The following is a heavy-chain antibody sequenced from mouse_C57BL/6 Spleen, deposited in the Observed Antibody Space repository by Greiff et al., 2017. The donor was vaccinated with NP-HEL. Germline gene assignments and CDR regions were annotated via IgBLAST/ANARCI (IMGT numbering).Heavy chain of an antibody. CDR3: ARPTVGGNAMDY. V-gene: IGHV1-53*01. D-gene: IGHD1-1*01. CDR1: GYTFTSYW. J-gene: IGHJ4*01. CDR2: INPSNGGT. Sequence: QVHVKQPGTELVKPGASVKLSCKASGYTFTSYWMHWVKQRPGQGLEWIGNINPSNGGTNYNEKFKSKATLTVDKSSSTAYMQLSSLTSEDSAVYYCARPTVGGNAMDYWGQGTSVTVSS.